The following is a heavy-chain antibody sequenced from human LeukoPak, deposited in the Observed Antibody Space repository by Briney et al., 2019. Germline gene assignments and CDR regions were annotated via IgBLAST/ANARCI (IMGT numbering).Heavy chain of an antibody. D-gene: IGHD3-3*01. V-gene: IGHV3-30-3*01. Sequence: GRSLRLSCAASGFTFSSYAMHWVRQAPGKGLEGVAVISYDGSNKYYADSVKGRFTISRDNSKNTLYLQMNGLRAEDTAVYYCARDPHTIFGVVTPDAFDIWGQGTMVTVSS. CDR2: ISYDGSNK. CDR3: ARDPHTIFGVVTPDAFDI. CDR1: GFTFSSYA. J-gene: IGHJ3*02.